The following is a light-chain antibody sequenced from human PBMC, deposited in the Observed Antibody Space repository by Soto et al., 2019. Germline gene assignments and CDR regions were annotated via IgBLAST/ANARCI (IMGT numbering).Light chain of an antibody. J-gene: IGKJ1*01. CDR3: QQYNNWPPWT. CDR2: GAS. Sequence: DIVLTQSPGTLSLASGERAALSCRTSQSISSNLAWYQQKPGQAPRLLIYGASTRATGIPARFSGSGSGTEFTLTISSLQSEDFAVYYCQQYNNWPPWTFGQGTKV. CDR1: QSISSN. V-gene: IGKV3-15*01.